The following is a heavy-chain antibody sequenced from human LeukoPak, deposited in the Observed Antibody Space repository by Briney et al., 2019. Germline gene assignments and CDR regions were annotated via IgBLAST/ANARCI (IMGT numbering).Heavy chain of an antibody. J-gene: IGHJ4*02. D-gene: IGHD1-1*01. CDR2: ISYVGSNK. CDR3: ARDKGTLYHFDY. CDR1: GFTFSSYA. Sequence: GGTLRLSCAASGFTFSSYAMHWVRQAPGKGLEWVAVISYVGSNKYYADSVKGRFTISRDNSKNTLYLQMNSLRAEDTAVYYCARDKGTLYHFDYWGQGTLVTVSS. V-gene: IGHV3-30-3*01.